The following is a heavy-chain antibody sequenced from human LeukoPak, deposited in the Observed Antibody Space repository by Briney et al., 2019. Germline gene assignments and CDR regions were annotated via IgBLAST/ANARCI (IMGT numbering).Heavy chain of an antibody. CDR1: GGSISGSSYY. Sequence: PSETLSLTCTVSGGSISGSSYYWGWIRQPPGKGLEWIGSIYYSGSTYYNPSLKSRVTISVDTSKNQFSLKLSSVTAADTAVYYCAREGYYYGMDVWGQGTTVTVSS. CDR3: AREGYYYGMDV. J-gene: IGHJ6*02. V-gene: IGHV4-39*07. CDR2: IYYSGST.